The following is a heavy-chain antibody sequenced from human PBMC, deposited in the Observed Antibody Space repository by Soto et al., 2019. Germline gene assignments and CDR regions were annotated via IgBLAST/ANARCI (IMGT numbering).Heavy chain of an antibody. Sequence: QVQLQESGPGLVKPSETLSLACAVSGDSISSSNWWSWVRQPPGKGLEWIGEISLGGTTNYNPSLRTRATISIDKSKNHFSLELNSVTAADMAVYYCANNDYYSSEFWGQGTLVSVSS. CDR3: ANNDYYSSEF. V-gene: IGHV4-4*02. CDR1: GDSISSSNW. CDR2: ISLGGTT. D-gene: IGHD3-22*01. J-gene: IGHJ1*01.